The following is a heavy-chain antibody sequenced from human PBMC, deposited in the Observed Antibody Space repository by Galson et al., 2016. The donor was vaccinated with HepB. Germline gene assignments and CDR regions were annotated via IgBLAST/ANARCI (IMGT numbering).Heavy chain of an antibody. D-gene: IGHD3-16*01. J-gene: IGHJ2*01. V-gene: IGHV4-59*08. CDR2: IHYSGNT. CDR1: GDSISSYS. Sequence: SETLSLTCTVSGDSISSYSWTWIRQLPGKGLEWIGFIHYSGNTNYNPSLKSRVTISVDTSKNQLSLRVRTVTAADTAVYYCARARSVGLGKWTWYFDLWGRGTLVTVSS. CDR3: ARARSVGLGKWTWYFDL.